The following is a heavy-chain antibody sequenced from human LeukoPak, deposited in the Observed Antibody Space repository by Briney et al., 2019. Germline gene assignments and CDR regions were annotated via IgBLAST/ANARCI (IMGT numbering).Heavy chain of an antibody. D-gene: IGHD5-18*01. CDR2: IYSGGTT. CDR1: GFSVSTNC. J-gene: IGHJ4*02. Sequence: GGSLRLSCAASGFSVSTNCMTWVRQAPGKGLEWVSTIYSGGTTYYADSVMGRFTISRRNSRNTLYLQMNSLRAEDTAVYYCARVDTVMAYYFDLWGQGTLVTVSS. V-gene: IGHV3-53*04. CDR3: ARVDTVMAYYFDL.